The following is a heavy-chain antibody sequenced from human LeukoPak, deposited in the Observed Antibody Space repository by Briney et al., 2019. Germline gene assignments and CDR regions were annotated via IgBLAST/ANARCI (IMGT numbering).Heavy chain of an antibody. CDR3: ARVVFWSGYYGHLFDY. CDR1: GGSFSGYY. CDR2: INHSGST. D-gene: IGHD3-3*01. V-gene: IGHV4-34*01. J-gene: IGHJ4*02. Sequence: PSETLSLTCAVYGGSFSGYYWSWIRQPPGKGLEWIGEINHSGSTNYNPSLKSRVTISVDTSKNQFSLKLSSVTAADTAVYYCARVVFWSGYYGHLFDYWGQGTLVTVSS.